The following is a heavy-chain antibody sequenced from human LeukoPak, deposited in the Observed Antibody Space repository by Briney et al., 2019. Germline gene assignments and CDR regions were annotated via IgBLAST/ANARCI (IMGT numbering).Heavy chain of an antibody. Sequence: PGRSLRLSCAASGFTFSSYAMHWVRQAPGKGLEWVAVISYDGSNKYYADSVKGRFTISRDNSKNTLYLQMNSLRAEDTAVYYCARVPGGASAHFDYWGQGTLVTVSS. CDR1: GFTFSSYA. D-gene: IGHD2-8*02. J-gene: IGHJ4*02. CDR3: ARVPGGASAHFDY. V-gene: IGHV3-30*07. CDR2: ISYDGSNK.